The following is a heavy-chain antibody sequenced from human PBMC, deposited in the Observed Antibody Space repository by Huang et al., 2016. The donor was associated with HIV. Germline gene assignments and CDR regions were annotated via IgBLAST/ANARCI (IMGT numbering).Heavy chain of an antibody. CDR2: IYQSGTS. CDR1: GGSIISSGYS. CDR3: ARDLYSSGWHAFDT. V-gene: IGHV4-30-2*01. J-gene: IGHJ3*02. D-gene: IGHD6-19*01. Sequence: QLQLQESGSRLVRPSETLSLTCAVSGGSIISSGYSWSWIRQPPGKGLEWIGYIYQSGTSSYNPSLKSRVNMSVDTSKDRFSLKLTSVTAADTAVYYCARDLYSSGWHAFDTWGQGTMVTVSS.